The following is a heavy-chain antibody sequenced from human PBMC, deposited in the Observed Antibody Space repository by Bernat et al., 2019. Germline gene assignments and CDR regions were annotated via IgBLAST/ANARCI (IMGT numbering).Heavy chain of an antibody. D-gene: IGHD6-19*01. CDR2: ISYDGSNK. Sequence: QVQLVESGGGVVQPGRSLRLSCAASGFTFSSYGMHLVRQAPGTGLEWVAVISYDGSNKYYADSVKGRFTISRDNSKNTLYLQMNSLRAEDTAVYYCAKGLNSGWAIDYWGQGTLVTVSS. CDR1: GFTFSSYG. V-gene: IGHV3-30*18. CDR3: AKGLNSGWAIDY. J-gene: IGHJ4*02.